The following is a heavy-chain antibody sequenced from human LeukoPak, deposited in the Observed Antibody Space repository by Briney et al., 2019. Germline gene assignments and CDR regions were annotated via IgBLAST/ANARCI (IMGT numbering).Heavy chain of an antibody. D-gene: IGHD6-19*01. Sequence: ASVKVSCKASGYTFTGYYMHWVRQAPGQGLEWMGWINPNSGGTNYAQKFQGWVTMTRDTSISTAYMELSRLRSDDTAVYYCARGPFIAVAGTNTPIGDFDYWGQGTLVTVSS. CDR3: ARGPFIAVAGTNTPIGDFDY. CDR1: GYTFTGYY. CDR2: INPNSGGT. J-gene: IGHJ4*02. V-gene: IGHV1-2*04.